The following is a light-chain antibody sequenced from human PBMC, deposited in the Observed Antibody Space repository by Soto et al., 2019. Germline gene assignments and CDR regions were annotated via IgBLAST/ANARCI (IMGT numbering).Light chain of an antibody. CDR3: QQYDSYWEM. J-gene: IGKJ1*01. Sequence: IQMTQSPSTLSPSVGDRVTIPCRASQTINNRLAWYQQKPGKAPKLLIYDVSTLEGGVPSRFSGSGYGTELTLTTSSLQSDDFATYYCQQYDSYWEMFGLGTKVEV. CDR2: DVS. V-gene: IGKV1-5*01. CDR1: QTINNR.